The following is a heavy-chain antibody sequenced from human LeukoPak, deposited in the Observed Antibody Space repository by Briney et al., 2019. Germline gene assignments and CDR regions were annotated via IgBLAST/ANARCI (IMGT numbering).Heavy chain of an antibody. CDR2: ISSSSSYI. D-gene: IGHD3-22*01. V-gene: IGHV3-21*01. CDR1: GFTFSSYS. Sequence: GGSLRLSCAASGFTFSSYSMNWVRQAPGKGLEWVSSISSSSSYIYYADSVKGRFTISRDNAKNSLYLQMNSLRAEDTAVYYCARGSYDSSGYYPEAYYFDYWGQGTLVTVSS. J-gene: IGHJ4*02. CDR3: ARGSYDSSGYYPEAYYFDY.